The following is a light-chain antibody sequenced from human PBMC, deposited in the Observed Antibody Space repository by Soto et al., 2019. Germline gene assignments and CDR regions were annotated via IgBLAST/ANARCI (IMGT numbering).Light chain of an antibody. CDR1: QRISNY. J-gene: IGKJ3*01. V-gene: IGKV1-39*01. CDR3: QQTYSTAFT. Sequence: IQMTQSPSSLSASVRDRVTITCRASQRISNYLNWYQQKPGKAPKLLIYTASNLQGGLTSRLSGSGSGTDFTLTISNLQTEEFATYYCQQTYSTAFTFGPGTKVDI. CDR2: TAS.